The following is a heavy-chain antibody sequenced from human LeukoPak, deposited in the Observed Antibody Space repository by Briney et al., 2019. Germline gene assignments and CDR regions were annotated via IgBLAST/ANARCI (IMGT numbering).Heavy chain of an antibody. J-gene: IGHJ6*02. V-gene: IGHV3-30-3*01. CDR3: ARAGACTNGVCYYYYGMDV. D-gene: IGHD2-8*01. Sequence: PGGSLRLSCAASGFTFSSYAMHWVRQAPGKELEWVAVISYDGSNKYYADSVKGRFTISRDNSKNTLYLQMNSLRAEDTAVYYCARAGACTNGVCYYYYGMDVWGQGTTVTVSS. CDR1: GFTFSSYA. CDR2: ISYDGSNK.